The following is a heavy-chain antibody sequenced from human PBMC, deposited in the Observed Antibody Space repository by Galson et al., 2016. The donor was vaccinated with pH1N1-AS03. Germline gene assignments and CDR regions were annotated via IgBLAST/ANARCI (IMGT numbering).Heavy chain of an antibody. D-gene: IGHD2-15*01. CDR2: ISGYDDDT. CDR1: GYTFSTYG. J-gene: IGHJ3*02. V-gene: IGHV1-18*04. CDR3: ARDRGFRPDTFDI. Sequence: SVKVSCKASGYTFSTYGVSWVRQAPGQGLEWMGWISGYDDDTNYAQNVAGRVTMTTDTSTSTVYMELRSLRSDDTAVYSCARDRGFRPDTFDIWGQVTWVTVSS.